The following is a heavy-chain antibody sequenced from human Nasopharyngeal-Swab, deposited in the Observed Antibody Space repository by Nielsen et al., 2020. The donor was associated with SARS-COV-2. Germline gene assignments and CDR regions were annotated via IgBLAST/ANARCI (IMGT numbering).Heavy chain of an antibody. CDR1: GYSFSNYW. D-gene: IGHD3-10*01. CDR3: ARQYQNYFGSGDYHGAFDI. CDR2: VDPSDSYT. J-gene: IGHJ3*02. V-gene: IGHV5-10-1*01. Sequence: GGSLRLSCEGSGYSFSNYWISWVRQVPGKGLEWMGKVDPSDSYTDYSPSLRGHVTISVDRSISPAYLQWSSLKASDTAMYYCARQYQNYFGSGDYHGAFDIWGQGTMVTVSS.